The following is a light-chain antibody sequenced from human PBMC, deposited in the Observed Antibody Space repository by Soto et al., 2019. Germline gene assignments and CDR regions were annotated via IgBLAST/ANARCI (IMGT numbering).Light chain of an antibody. CDR3: TSYTSNTALV. CDR1: SSDIGSHDY. V-gene: IGLV2-14*01. J-gene: IGLJ1*01. Sequence: QSAPTQSASVSGSPGQSITISCTGTSSDIGSHDYVSWYQHHPGKAPKLIIYEVTNRPSGVSDRFSGSKSGSTASLTISGLQAEDEADYHCTSYTSNTALVFGTGTKLT. CDR2: EVT.